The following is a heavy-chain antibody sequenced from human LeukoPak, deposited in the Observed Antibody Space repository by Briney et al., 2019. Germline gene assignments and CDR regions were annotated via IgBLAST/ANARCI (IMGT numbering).Heavy chain of an antibody. CDR1: GFTFSSYS. J-gene: IGHJ5*02. V-gene: IGHV3-21*01. CDR3: ARGAAANRDP. CDR2: VSSSSSYI. Sequence: GGSLRLSCAASGFTFSSYSMNWVRQAPGKGLEWVSSVSSSSSYIYYADSVKGRFTISRDNAKNSLYLQMNSLRAEDTAVYYCARGAAANRDPWGQGTLVTVSS. D-gene: IGHD6-13*01.